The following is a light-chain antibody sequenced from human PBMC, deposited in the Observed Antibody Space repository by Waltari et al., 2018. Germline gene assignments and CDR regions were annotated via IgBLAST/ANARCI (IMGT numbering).Light chain of an antibody. CDR1: QGIRSW. V-gene: IGKV1-12*01. Sequence: DLRMTQSPPSVSASVGDRVTITCRASQGIRSWLSWYQQKPGKAPKLLIYATSNLQSGVPSRFSGTASGTESTLTISSLQPDDSATYYCQQYHDYSTFGQGTKLEIK. J-gene: IGKJ2*01. CDR3: QQYHDYST. CDR2: ATS.